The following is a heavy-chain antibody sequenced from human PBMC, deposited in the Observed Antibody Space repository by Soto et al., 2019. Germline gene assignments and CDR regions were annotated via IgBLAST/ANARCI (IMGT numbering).Heavy chain of an antibody. CDR3: AQMVRGVIPWGYYYYYMDV. D-gene: IGHD3-10*01. CDR1: GGSFSGYY. CDR2: INHSGST. J-gene: IGHJ6*03. V-gene: IGHV4-34*01. Sequence: ASETLSLTCAVYGGSFSGYYWSWIRQPPGKGLEWIGEINHSGSTNYNPSLKSRVTISVDTSKNQFSLKLSSVTAADTAVYYCAQMVRGVIPWGYYYYYMDVWGKGTTVTVSS.